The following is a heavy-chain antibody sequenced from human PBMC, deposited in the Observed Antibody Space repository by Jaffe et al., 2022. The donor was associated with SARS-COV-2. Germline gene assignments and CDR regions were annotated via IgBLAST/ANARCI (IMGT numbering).Heavy chain of an antibody. Sequence: QVQLVESGGGVVQPGRSLRLSCAASGFTFSSYGMHWVRQAPGKGLEWVAVISYDGSNKYYADSVKGRFTISRDNSKNTLYLQMNSLRAEDTAVYYCAKGAYCSNHQGRCYYYYYGMDVWGQGTTVTVSS. J-gene: IGHJ6*02. V-gene: IGHV3-30*18. CDR2: ISYDGSNK. D-gene: IGHD2-2*01. CDR1: GFTFSSYG. CDR3: AKGAYCSNHQGRCYYYYYGMDV.